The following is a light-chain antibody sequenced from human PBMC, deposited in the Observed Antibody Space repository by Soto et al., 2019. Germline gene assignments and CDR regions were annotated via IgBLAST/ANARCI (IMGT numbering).Light chain of an antibody. CDR3: SSYTSRSTVL. J-gene: IGLJ3*02. CDR2: DVS. CDR1: SSDVGNYNY. V-gene: IGLV2-14*03. Sequence: QSALTQPASVSGSPGQSITISCTGTSSDVGNYNYVSWYQHHPGKAPKLMIYDVSHRPSGVSARFSGSKSGNTASLKISGLQAEDEADYYCSSYTSRSTVLFGGGTKLTVL.